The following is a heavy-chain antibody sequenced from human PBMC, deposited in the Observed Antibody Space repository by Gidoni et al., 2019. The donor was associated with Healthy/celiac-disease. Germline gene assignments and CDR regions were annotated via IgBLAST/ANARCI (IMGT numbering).Heavy chain of an antibody. V-gene: IGHV1-69*01. Sequence: QVQLVQSGAEVKKPGSSVKVPCKASGGTFSSYAISWVRQAPGQGLEWMGGIIPIFGTANYAQKFQGRVTITADESTSTAYMELSSLRSEDTAVYYCARALLGAAGTHYYFDYWGQGTLVTVSS. D-gene: IGHD6-13*01. CDR1: GGTFSSYA. CDR3: ARALLGAAGTHYYFDY. CDR2: IIPIFGTA. J-gene: IGHJ4*02.